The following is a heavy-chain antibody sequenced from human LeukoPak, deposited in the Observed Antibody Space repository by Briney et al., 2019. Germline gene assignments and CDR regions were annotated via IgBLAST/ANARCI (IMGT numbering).Heavy chain of an antibody. CDR2: ISYDGSNK. V-gene: IGHV3-30*18. J-gene: IGHJ5*02. Sequence: PGGSLRLSCAASGFTFSSYGMHWVRQAPGKGLEWVAVISYDGSNKYYADSVKGRFTISRDNSKNTLYLQMNSLRAEDTAVYYCAKAGLYGDYGGNWFDPWGQGTLDTVSS. CDR1: GFTFSSYG. CDR3: AKAGLYGDYGGNWFDP. D-gene: IGHD4-17*01.